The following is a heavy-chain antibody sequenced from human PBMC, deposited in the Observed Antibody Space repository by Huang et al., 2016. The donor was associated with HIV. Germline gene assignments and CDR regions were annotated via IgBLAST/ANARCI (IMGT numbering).Heavy chain of an antibody. CDR1: GGSFSGYY. J-gene: IGHJ6*02. Sequence: QVQLQQWGAGLLKASETLSLTCAVYGGSFSGYYWSWIRQPPGKGVEWIGEINHSGSTNYNPSLKRRVTISVDTSKNQFSLKLSSVTAADTAVYCCARGAVRYFDRGGTRYYGMDVWGQGTTVTVSS. V-gene: IGHV4-34*02. D-gene: IGHD3-9*01. CDR2: INHSGST. CDR3: ARGAVRYFDRGGTRYYGMDV.